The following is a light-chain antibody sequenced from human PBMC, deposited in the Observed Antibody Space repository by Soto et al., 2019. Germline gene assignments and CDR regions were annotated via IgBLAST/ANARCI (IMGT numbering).Light chain of an antibody. CDR1: TSDVGGYNY. V-gene: IGLV2-14*01. Sequence: QSALTQPASVSGSPGQSITISCTGTTSDVGGYNYVSWYQQHPGKAPKLMIYEVNHRPSGVSIRFSGSKSGNTASLTISGLQVEDEADYYCNSYTSIRTYVFGTGTKLTVL. CDR3: NSYTSIRTYV. J-gene: IGLJ1*01. CDR2: EVN.